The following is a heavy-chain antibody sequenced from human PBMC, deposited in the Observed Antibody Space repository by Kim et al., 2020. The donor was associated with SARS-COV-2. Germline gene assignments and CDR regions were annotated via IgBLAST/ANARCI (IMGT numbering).Heavy chain of an antibody. Sequence: GGSLRLSCAASGFTFSSYAMSWVRQAPGKGLEWVSAIYSGAGSTYYSDSVKGRFTISRDDSKNTLFLQMNSLRAEDTAVYYCAKTGYSGYDFDSWGQGTLVTVSS. CDR3: AKTGYSGYDFDS. CDR1: GFTFSSYA. J-gene: IGHJ4*02. D-gene: IGHD5-12*01. V-gene: IGHV3-23*03. CDR2: IYSGAGST.